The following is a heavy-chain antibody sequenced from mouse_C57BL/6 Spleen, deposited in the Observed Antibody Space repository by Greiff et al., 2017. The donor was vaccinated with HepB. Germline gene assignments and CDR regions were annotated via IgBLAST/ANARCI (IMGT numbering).Heavy chain of an antibody. V-gene: IGHV5-9-1*02. CDR2: ISSDGDYI. J-gene: IGHJ3*01. Sequence: EVQLVESGEGLVKPGGSLKLSCAASGFTFSSYAMSWVRQTPEQRLEWVAYISSDGDYIYYADNVKGRFTISRDNARNTLYLQLSSLTSEDTAMYYCTRGLDGYTWFAYWGQGTLVTVSA. CDR1: GFTFSSYA. CDR3: TRGLDGYTWFAY. D-gene: IGHD2-3*01.